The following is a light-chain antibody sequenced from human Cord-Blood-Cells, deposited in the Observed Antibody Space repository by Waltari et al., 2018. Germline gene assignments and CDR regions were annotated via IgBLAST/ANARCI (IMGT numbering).Light chain of an antibody. CDR1: SSDVGGYND. J-gene: IGLJ1*01. V-gene: IGLV2-11*01. CDR2: DVS. Sequence: QPALPQPRSVSGSPGQSVTLSCTGTSSDVGGYNDVSWYQQHPGKAPKLMIYDVSKRPSGVPDRFSGSKSGNTASLTISGLQAEDEADYYCCSYAGSYNYVFGTGTKVTVL. CDR3: CSYAGSYNYV.